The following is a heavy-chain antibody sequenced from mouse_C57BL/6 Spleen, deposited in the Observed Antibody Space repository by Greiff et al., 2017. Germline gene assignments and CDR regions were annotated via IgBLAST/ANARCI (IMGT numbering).Heavy chain of an antibody. Sequence: EVKLQESGPGLVKPSQSLSLTCSVTGYSITSGYYWNWIRQFPGNKLEWMGYISYDGSNNYNPSLKNRISITRDTSKNQFFLKFNSVTTEDTATYYCARVGSSYYSNPYPAGFAYWGQGTLVTVSA. V-gene: IGHV3-6*01. CDR3: ARVGSSYYSNPYPAGFAY. CDR1: GYSITSGYY. J-gene: IGHJ3*01. D-gene: IGHD2-5*01. CDR2: ISYDGSN.